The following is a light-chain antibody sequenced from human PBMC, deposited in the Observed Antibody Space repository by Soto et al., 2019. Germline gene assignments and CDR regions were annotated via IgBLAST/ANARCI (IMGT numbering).Light chain of an antibody. CDR1: QSFSSTY. J-gene: IGKJ5*01. CDR3: QQYSSSPIT. Sequence: EIVLTQSPGTLSLSPGERATLSCRASQSFSSTYLAWYQQKPGQAPRLLIYGASSRATSIPDRFSGGGSGTDFSLTISRLDPEDFAVYYCQQYSSSPITFGQGTRLEIK. CDR2: GAS. V-gene: IGKV3-20*01.